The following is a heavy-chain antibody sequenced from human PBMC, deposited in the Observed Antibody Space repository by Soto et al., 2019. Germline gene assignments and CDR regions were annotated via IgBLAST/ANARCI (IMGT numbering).Heavy chain of an antibody. CDR1: GFTFSKYG. CDR2: ISGTESST. Sequence: SGGGLVQPGGSLRLSCAASGFTFSKYGMNWVRQAPGKGLEWVSAISGTESSTYYADSVKGRFTISRDTSKNTLYLHMTSLRAEDTAVYYCAKDAYYGSGSYYYFDSWGQGTLVTVSS. V-gene: IGHV3-23*01. D-gene: IGHD3-10*01. J-gene: IGHJ4*02. CDR3: AKDAYYGSGSYYYFDS.